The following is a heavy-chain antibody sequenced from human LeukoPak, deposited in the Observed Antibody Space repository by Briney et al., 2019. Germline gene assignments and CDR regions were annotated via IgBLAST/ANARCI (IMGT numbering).Heavy chain of an antibody. CDR2: ISVYNGQT. D-gene: IGHD1-26*01. CDR1: GYTFMDYG. V-gene: IGHV1-18*01. CDR3: VRDRTLAWDLRIEDAFDI. Sequence: ASVKVSCKASGYTFMDYGINWVRQAPGQGLEWMGWISVYNGQTNYAQKFQGRVTLTTDTSTSIAYMELRSLKSDDTAVYYCVRDRTLAWDLRIEDAFDIWGQGTMVTVSS. J-gene: IGHJ3*02.